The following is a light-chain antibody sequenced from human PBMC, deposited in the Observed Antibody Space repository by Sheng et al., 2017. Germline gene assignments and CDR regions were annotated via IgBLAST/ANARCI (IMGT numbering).Light chain of an antibody. Sequence: EIVLTQSPATLSLSPGERATLSCRASQSVSRYLAWYQQKPGQAPRLLIYGTSSRATGIPDRFSGSGSGTDFALTISRLEPEDFAVYYCQQYHSSPFTFGPGTKVDIK. V-gene: IGKV3-20*01. CDR1: QSVSRY. CDR2: GTS. J-gene: IGKJ3*01. CDR3: QQYHSSPFT.